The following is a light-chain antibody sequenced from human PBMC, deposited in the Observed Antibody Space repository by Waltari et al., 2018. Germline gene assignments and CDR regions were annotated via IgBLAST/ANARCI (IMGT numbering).Light chain of an antibody. CDR2: DVT. CDR1: TSDVGAYNY. J-gene: IGLJ3*02. CDR3: CSYAGRYTWV. Sequence: QSALPQPRSVSGSPGHSVTISCTGTTSDVGAYNYFPWYQQHPGKPPNFMIFDVTNRPSGVPDRFSGSKSCNTASLTISGLQAEDEADYYCCSYAGRYTWVFGGGTKLTVL. V-gene: IGLV2-11*01.